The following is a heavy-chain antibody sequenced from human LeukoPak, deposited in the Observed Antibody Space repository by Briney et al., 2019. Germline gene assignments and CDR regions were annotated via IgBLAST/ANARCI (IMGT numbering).Heavy chain of an antibody. CDR2: ISDTISTYI. V-gene: IGHV3-21*01. D-gene: IGHD5-18*01. J-gene: IGHJ4*02. Sequence: GGSLRLSCAASGFTFSSYSMNWVPQAPGKGVEWVSCISDTISTYIYYADSVRGRLTISRDNAQNSLYLQMNCLRAEDTGVYYCARDRSHSRDLDYWGQGTLVTVSS. CDR3: ARDRSHSRDLDY. CDR1: GFTFSSYS.